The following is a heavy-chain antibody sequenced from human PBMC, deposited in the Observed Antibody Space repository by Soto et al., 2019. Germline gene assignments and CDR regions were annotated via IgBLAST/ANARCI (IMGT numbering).Heavy chain of an antibody. D-gene: IGHD6-13*01. CDR2: IKPDGTEK. CDR1: GFAFSTYW. J-gene: IGHJ3*01. CDR3: ARDVVGSSFVDL. V-gene: IGHV3-7*01. Sequence: EVQLVESGGGLVQRGGSLRLSCAASGFAFSTYWMNWVRQAPGKGLEWVANIKPDGTEKHYVDSMKGRFTVSRDNAKNSRYLQVNSLRAEDTAVYYCARDVVGSSFVDLWGQGTMVSVSS.